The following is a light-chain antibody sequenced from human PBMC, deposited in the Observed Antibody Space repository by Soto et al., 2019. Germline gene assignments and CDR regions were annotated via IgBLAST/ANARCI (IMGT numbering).Light chain of an antibody. J-gene: IGLJ2*01. CDR3: KSFDTSLSGFVV. Sequence: QSVLTQPPSMSGAPGQRVTISCTGSSSNIGAGYDVHWYQQHPGTAPKLLIFDNDNRPSGVPDRFSGSKSDTSASLAITGLQAEDEADYYCKSFDTSLSGFVVFGGGTKVTV. CDR2: DND. V-gene: IGLV1-40*01. CDR1: SSNIGAGYD.